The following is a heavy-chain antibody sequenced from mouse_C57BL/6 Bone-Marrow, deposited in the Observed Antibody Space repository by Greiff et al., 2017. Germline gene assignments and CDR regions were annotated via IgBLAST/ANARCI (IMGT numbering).Heavy chain of an antibody. CDR3: ARRVTTEAWFAY. Sequence: EVQRVESGGDLVKPGGSLKLSCAASGFTFSSYGMSWVRQTPDKRLEWVATISSGGSYTYYPDSVKGRFTISRENAKNTLYLQMSSLKSEDTAMYYCARRVTTEAWFAYWGQGTLVTVSA. D-gene: IGHD2-1*01. CDR1: GFTFSSYG. V-gene: IGHV5-6*01. J-gene: IGHJ3*01. CDR2: ISSGGSYT.